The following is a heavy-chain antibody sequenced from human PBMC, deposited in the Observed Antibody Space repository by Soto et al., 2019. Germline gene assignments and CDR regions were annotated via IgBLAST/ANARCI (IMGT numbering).Heavy chain of an antibody. CDR1: GYTFTGYA. V-gene: IGHV1-3*01. D-gene: IGHD1-7*01. CDR3: ARVPRTTASYGMDV. CDR2: INAGNGNT. J-gene: IGHJ6*02. Sequence: QVQLVQSGAEVKKPGASVKVSCKASGYTFTGYAMHWVRQAPGQRLEWMGWINAGNGNTKYSQKFQGRVTITRDTSASTAYMELSSLRSEDTAVYYCARVPRTTASYGMDVWGQGTTVTVSS.